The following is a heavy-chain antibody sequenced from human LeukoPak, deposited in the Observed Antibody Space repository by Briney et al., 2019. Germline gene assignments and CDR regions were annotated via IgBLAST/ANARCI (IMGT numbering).Heavy chain of an antibody. Sequence: PSETLSLTCTVSGGSVSSYYWSWIRQPAGKGLEWIGRIYTSGSTNYSPSLKSRVTISVDTSKNQFSLKLSSVTAADTAVYYCARYYDYVWGSYLSPLDYWGQGTLVTVSS. CDR3: ARYYDYVWGSYLSPLDY. CDR2: IYTSGST. V-gene: IGHV4-4*07. D-gene: IGHD3-16*02. CDR1: GGSVSSYY. J-gene: IGHJ4*02.